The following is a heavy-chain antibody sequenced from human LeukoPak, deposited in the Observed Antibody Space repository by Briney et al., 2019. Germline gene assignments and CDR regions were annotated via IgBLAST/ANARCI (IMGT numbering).Heavy chain of an antibody. CDR3: ARGRYSDAFDI. CDR2: IKQDGSEK. Sequence: PGGSLRLSCAASGFTFSSYGMHWVRQAPGKGLEWVANIKQDGSEKYYVDSVKGRFTISRDNAKNSLYLQMNSLRAEDTAVYYCARGRYSDAFDIWGQGTMVTVSS. J-gene: IGHJ3*02. D-gene: IGHD1-1*01. CDR1: GFTFSSYG. V-gene: IGHV3-7*01.